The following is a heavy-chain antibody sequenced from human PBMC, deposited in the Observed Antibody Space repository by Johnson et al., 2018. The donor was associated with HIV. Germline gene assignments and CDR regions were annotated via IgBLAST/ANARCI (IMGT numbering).Heavy chain of an antibody. CDR2: ISWNSGSI. D-gene: IGHD5-24*01. J-gene: IGHJ3*02. Sequence: QLVESGGGLVQPGRSLRLSCAASGFTFDDYAMHWVRQAPGKGLEWVSGISWNSGSIGYADSVKGRFTISRDNAKNSLYLQMNSLRTEDTALYYCAKAESNYGRAFDIWGQGTMVTVSS. V-gene: IGHV3-9*01. CDR3: AKAESNYGRAFDI. CDR1: GFTFDDYA.